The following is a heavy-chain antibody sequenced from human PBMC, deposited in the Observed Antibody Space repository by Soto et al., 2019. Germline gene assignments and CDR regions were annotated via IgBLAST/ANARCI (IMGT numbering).Heavy chain of an antibody. Sequence: SVKVSCKASGYTFTSYGISWVRQAPGQGLEWMGWISAYNGNTNYAQKLQGRVTMTTDTSTNSLRAEDTAVYDCVKEDYYDSSGQFEYWGQGTLVTVSS. D-gene: IGHD3-22*01. CDR3: VKEDYYDSSGQFEY. CDR2: ISAYNGNT. V-gene: IGHV1-18*01. J-gene: IGHJ4*02. CDR1: GYTFTSYG.